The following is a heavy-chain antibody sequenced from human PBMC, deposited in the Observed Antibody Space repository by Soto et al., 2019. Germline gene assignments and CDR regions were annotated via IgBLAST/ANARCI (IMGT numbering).Heavy chain of an antibody. D-gene: IGHD3-16*01. Sequence: SETLSLTCTVSGDSISSGNKYWSWIRQPPGKGLEWIGYIFSSGTTYYNPSLKSRLTMSLDAFQNQFSLKLNSLTDADTAVYFCARVPSPFDYYYAMDVWGQGTTVTVSS. CDR3: ARVPSPFDYYYAMDV. CDR1: GDSISSGNKY. J-gene: IGHJ6*02. CDR2: IFSSGTT. V-gene: IGHV4-30-4*01.